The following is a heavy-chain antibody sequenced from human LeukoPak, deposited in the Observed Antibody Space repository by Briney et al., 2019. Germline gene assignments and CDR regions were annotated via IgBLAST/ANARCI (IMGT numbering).Heavy chain of an antibody. CDR3: ARAERYSGSYYFYY. Sequence: PSETLSLTCTVSGGSISSGSYYWSWIRQPAGKGLEWIGRIYTSGSTNYNPSLKSRVTISVDTSKNQFSLKLSSVTAADTAVYYCARAERYSGSYYFYYWGQGTLVTVSS. D-gene: IGHD1-26*01. V-gene: IGHV4-61*02. CDR1: GGSISSGSYY. CDR2: IYTSGST. J-gene: IGHJ4*02.